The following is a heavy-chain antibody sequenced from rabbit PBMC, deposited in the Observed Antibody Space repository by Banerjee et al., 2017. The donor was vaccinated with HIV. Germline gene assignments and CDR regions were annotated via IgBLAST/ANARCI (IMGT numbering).Heavy chain of an antibody. CDR2: IYAGSSGST. V-gene: IGHV1S45*01. J-gene: IGHJ4*01. D-gene: IGHD4-1*01. CDR3: ARDLAGVIGWNFNL. Sequence: QQQLEESGGGLVRPGGSLTLTCKASGLDFGASYWICWVRQAPGKGLEWIACIYAGSSGSTQYANWAKGRFTISKASWTTVTLQMTSLTAADTASYFCARDLAGVIGWNFNLWGQGTLVTVS. CDR1: GLDFGASYW.